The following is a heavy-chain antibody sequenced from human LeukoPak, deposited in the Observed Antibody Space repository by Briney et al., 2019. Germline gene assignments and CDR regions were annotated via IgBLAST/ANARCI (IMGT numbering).Heavy chain of an antibody. CDR1: GFTFGSYS. J-gene: IGHJ4*02. Sequence: GGSLRLSCAASGFTFGSYSMNWVRQAPGKGLEWVSSISSSSSYIYYADSVKGRFTISRDNAKNSLYLQMNSLRAEDTAVYYCARDKSRTMVRGVIRTYYFDYWGQGTLVTVSS. V-gene: IGHV3-21*01. CDR3: ARDKSRTMVRGVIRTYYFDY. D-gene: IGHD3-10*01. CDR2: ISSSSSYI.